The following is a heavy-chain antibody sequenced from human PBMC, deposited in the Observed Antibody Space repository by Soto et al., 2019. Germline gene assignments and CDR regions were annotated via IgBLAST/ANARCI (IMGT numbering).Heavy chain of an antibody. CDR2: IYYSGST. J-gene: IGHJ5*02. CDR1: GGSISSYY. Sequence: SETRSLTCTVSGGSISSYYWSWIRQPPGKGLEWIGYIYYSGSTNYNPSLKSRVTISVDTSKNQFSLKLSPVTAADTAVYYCASHGNWNAFRWFDPWGKGTRVTVSS. D-gene: IGHD1-1*01. V-gene: IGHV4-59*08. CDR3: ASHGNWNAFRWFDP.